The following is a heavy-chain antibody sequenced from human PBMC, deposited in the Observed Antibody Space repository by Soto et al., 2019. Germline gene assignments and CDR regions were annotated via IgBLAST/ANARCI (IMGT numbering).Heavy chain of an antibody. Sequence: QVQLQESGPGLVKPSQTLSLTCTVSGGSISSGGYYWSWIRQHPGKGLEWIGYIYYSTYYNPSLKRQVTISVDTSKNQFSLKLSSVTAADTAVYYCARDYRASYPAYYYYGMDVWGQGTTVTVSS. CDR3: ARDYRASYPAYYYYGMDV. D-gene: IGHD3-16*02. CDR2: IYYST. V-gene: IGHV4-31*01. CDR1: GGSISSGGYY. J-gene: IGHJ6*02.